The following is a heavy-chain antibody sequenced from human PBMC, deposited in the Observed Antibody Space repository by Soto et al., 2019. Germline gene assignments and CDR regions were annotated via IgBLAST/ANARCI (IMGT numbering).Heavy chain of an antibody. V-gene: IGHV4-59*11. CDR2: ISYSGST. Sequence: SETLSLTCTVSGGSMSSHYWTWLRQPPGKGLEWIGYISYSGSTYYNPSLKSRVTISADTSRNQFSLKLSSVIAADTAVYYCARADPDASVGYWGQGALVTVSS. D-gene: IGHD3-16*01. CDR1: GGSMSSHY. J-gene: IGHJ4*02. CDR3: ARADPDASVGY.